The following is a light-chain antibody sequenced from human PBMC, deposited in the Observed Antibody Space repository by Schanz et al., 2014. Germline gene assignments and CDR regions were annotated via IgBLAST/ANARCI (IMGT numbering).Light chain of an antibody. CDR2: EGS. CDR1: SSDVGSYKL. V-gene: IGLV2-14*02. J-gene: IGLJ2*01. CDR3: SSFTSSSSCL. Sequence: QSVLTQPASVSGSPGQSITISCTGTSSDVGSYKLVSWYQQHPGKAPKLMIYEGSKRPSGVPDRFSGSKSGNTASLTISGLQAEDEADYYCSSFTSSSSCLFGGGTKVTVL.